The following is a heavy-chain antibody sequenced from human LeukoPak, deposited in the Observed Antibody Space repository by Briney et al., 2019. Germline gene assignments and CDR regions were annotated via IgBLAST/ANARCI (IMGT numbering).Heavy chain of an antibody. D-gene: IGHD3-10*01. V-gene: IGHV3-21*04. Sequence: GGSLRLSCAASGFTFSSYEMNWVRQAPGRALEWVSSITTSGTYIFYADSVKGRFTISRDNAKNSLYLQMNSLGPEDTAVYYCARDPTGHYYGNWFDPWGQGTLVTVSS. J-gene: IGHJ5*02. CDR1: GFTFSSYE. CDR2: ITTSGTYI. CDR3: ARDPTGHYYGNWFDP.